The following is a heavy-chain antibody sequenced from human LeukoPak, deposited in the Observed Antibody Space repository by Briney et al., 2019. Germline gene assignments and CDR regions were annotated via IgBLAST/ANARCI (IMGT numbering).Heavy chain of an antibody. V-gene: IGHV4-31*03. CDR1: GGSISSGGYY. CDR2: IYYSGST. D-gene: IGHD3-9*01. Sequence: SETLSLTCTVFGGSISSGGYYWSWIRQHPGKGLEWIGYIYYSGSTYYNPSLKSRVTISVDTSKNQFSLKLSSVTAADTAVYYCARAQGPWLFFDYWGQGTLVTVSS. J-gene: IGHJ4*02. CDR3: ARAQGPWLFFDY.